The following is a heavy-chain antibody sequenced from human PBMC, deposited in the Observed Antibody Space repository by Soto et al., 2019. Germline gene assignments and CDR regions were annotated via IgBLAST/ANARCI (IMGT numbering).Heavy chain of an antibody. CDR2: ISYDESDK. J-gene: IGHJ4*02. CDR3: ARDLSVAGPDY. CDR1: GFTFRSYA. D-gene: IGHD6-19*01. Sequence: GGSLRLSCAASGFTFRSYAMHWVRQAPGKGLEWVAVISYDESDKYYADSLKGRFTISRDNSKNTLYLQMNSLRGKDTAVYYCARDLSVAGPDYWGQGTLVTVSS. V-gene: IGHV3-30*03.